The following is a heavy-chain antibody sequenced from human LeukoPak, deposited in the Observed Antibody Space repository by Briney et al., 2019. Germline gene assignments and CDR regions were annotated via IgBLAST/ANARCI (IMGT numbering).Heavy chain of an antibody. Sequence: PSETLSLTCTVSGGAISSDYWSWSRQPPEKGLEWIAYIYYSATTNSNPSLKSRVTIPVDTSNNQFALKLSPVTAGDTALYYCAKQATVVLRDYWGQGPLVTVSS. D-gene: IGHD4-23*01. CDR1: GGAISSDY. CDR2: IYYSATT. CDR3: AKQATVVLRDY. V-gene: IGHV4-59*08. J-gene: IGHJ4*02.